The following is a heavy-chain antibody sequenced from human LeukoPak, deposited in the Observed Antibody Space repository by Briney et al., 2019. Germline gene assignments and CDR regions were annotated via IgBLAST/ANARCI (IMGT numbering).Heavy chain of an antibody. CDR3: TRQSENFSLDY. J-gene: IGHJ4*02. CDR1: GFIFSSYG. Sequence: GGSLRLSCAASGFIFSSYGMHWVRQAPGKGLEWVAIIWHDGSDKYYADSVKGRFTISRDNSKNTLYLQMNSLRAEDTAVYFCTRQSENFSLDYWGQGTLVTVSS. D-gene: IGHD3-3*01. V-gene: IGHV3-33*08. CDR2: IWHDGSDK.